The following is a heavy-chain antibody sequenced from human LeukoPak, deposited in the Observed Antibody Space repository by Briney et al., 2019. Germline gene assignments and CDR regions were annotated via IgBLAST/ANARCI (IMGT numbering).Heavy chain of an antibody. J-gene: IGHJ4*01. Sequence: GGSLRLSCAASGFTFSSYGMHWVRQAPGKGLEWVAVISYDGSNKYYADSVKGRFTISRDNSKNTLYLQMNSLRAEDTAVYYCAKADPFDYXXXXTLXTVSS. CDR1: GFTFSSYG. CDR3: AKADPFDY. CDR2: ISYDGSNK. V-gene: IGHV3-30*18.